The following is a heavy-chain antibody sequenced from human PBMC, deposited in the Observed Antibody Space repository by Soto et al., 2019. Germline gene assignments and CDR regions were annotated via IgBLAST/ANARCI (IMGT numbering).Heavy chain of an antibody. CDR3: AKPRPIPPVGASRRGSNDY. CDR1: GFTFSSYA. J-gene: IGHJ4*02. D-gene: IGHD1-26*01. CDR2: ISGSGGST. V-gene: IGHV3-23*01. Sequence: GGSLRLSCAASGFTFSSYAMSWVRQAPGKGLEWVSAISGSGGSTYYADSVKGRFTISRDNSKNTLYLQMNSLRAEDTAVYYCAKPRPIPPVGASRRGSNDYWGQGTLVTVSS.